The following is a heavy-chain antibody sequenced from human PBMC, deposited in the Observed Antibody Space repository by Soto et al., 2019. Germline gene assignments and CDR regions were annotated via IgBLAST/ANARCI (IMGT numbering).Heavy chain of an antibody. D-gene: IGHD4-4*01. CDR2: IRPDGTET. CDR3: AGWGGHDYNY. J-gene: IGHJ4*02. Sequence: EVQLVQSGGGLVQPGGSLRLSCVGSGFTFTDFYMNWVRQAAGKGLEWVANIRPDGTETNYVESVRGRFTTSRDNAKNSLFLQRNSLGADDTALDYCAGWGGHDYNYWGQGILVTVSA. CDR1: GFTFTDFY. V-gene: IGHV3-7*03.